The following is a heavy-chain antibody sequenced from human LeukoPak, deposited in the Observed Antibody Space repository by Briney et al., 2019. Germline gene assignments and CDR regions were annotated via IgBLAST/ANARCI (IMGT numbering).Heavy chain of an antibody. V-gene: IGHV4-59*08. CDR2: IYYSGST. D-gene: IGHD1-1*01. J-gene: IGHJ4*02. Sequence: SETLSLTCTVSGGSISFYYWSWIRQPPGKGLEWIGYIYYSGSTNYNPSLKSRVTISVDTSKNQFSLKLSSVTAADTAVYYCARGGWYNDFWGQGTLVTVSS. CDR1: GGSISFYY. CDR3: ARGGWYNDF.